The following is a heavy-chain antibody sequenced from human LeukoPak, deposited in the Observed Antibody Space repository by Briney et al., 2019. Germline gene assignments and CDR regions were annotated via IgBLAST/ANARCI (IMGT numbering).Heavy chain of an antibody. CDR1: GFTFSNAW. D-gene: IGHD2/OR15-2a*01. V-gene: IGHV3-15*07. J-gene: IGHJ4*02. CDR2: IKSKVDGETT. Sequence: GGSLRLSCAGSGFTFSNAWMNWVRQAPGKGLEWVCLIKSKVDGETTAYAAPAKGRFTISRDDSKNTVYLQMNSLKIEDTAVYYCATGGIGLDYWGQGTLVPVSS. CDR3: ATGGIGLDY.